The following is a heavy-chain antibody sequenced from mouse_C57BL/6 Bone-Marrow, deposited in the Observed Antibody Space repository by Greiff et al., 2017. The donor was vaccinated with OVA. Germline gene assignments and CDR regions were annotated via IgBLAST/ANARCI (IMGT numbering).Heavy chain of an antibody. CDR3: TRSRIKYYGSSYNYFDY. CDR1: GYTFTSYW. J-gene: IGHJ2*01. V-gene: IGHV1-5*01. Sequence: VQLQQSGTVLARPGASVKMSCKTSGYTFTSYWMHWVKQRPGQGLEWIGAIYPGNSDTSYNQKFKGKAKLTAVTSASTAYMELSSLTNEDSAVYYCTRSRIKYYGSSYNYFDYWGQGTTLTVSS. CDR2: IYPGNSDT. D-gene: IGHD1-1*01.